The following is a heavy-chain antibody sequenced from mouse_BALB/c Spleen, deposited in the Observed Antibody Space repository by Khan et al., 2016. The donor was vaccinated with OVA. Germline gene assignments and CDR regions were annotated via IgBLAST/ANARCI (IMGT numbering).Heavy chain of an antibody. CDR2: ISGDSNTI. Sequence: EVELEESGGGLVQPGGSRKLSCAASGFTFSSYGMHWVRQAPEKGLEWVAYISGDSNTIYYADTVKGRVTISRDNPKNTLFLQMTSLMSEDTARYYGATSYFYGYYFDYWGPGTTLTVSS. CDR3: ATSYFYGYYFDY. V-gene: IGHV5-17*02. CDR1: GFTFSSYG. D-gene: IGHD1-1*01. J-gene: IGHJ2*01.